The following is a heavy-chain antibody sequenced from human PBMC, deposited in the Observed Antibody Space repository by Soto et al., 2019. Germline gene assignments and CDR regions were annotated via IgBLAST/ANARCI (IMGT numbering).Heavy chain of an antibody. CDR2: INPSGGST. D-gene: IGHD3-10*01. CDR1: GYTFTSYY. CDR3: ATASGYYGSGSYPYGMDV. V-gene: IGHV1-46*03. Sequence: ASVKVSCKASGYTFTSYYVHWVRQAPGQGLEWMGIINPSGGSTSYAQKFRGRVTMTRDTSTSTVYMELSSLRSDDTAVYYCATASGYYGSGSYPYGMDVWGQGTTVT. J-gene: IGHJ6*02.